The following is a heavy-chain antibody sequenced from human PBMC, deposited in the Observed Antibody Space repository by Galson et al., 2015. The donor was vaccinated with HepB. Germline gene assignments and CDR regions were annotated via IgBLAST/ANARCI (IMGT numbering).Heavy chain of an antibody. CDR2: IKSKTDGGTT. Sequence: SLRLSCAASGFTFSNAWMSWVRQAPGKGLEWVGRIKSKTDGGTTDYAAPVKGRFTISRDDSKNTLYLQMNSLKTEDTAVYYCTTGLAVAGTKYWGQGTLVTVSS. J-gene: IGHJ4*02. V-gene: IGHV3-15*01. CDR3: TTGLAVAGTKY. CDR1: GFTFSNAW. D-gene: IGHD6-19*01.